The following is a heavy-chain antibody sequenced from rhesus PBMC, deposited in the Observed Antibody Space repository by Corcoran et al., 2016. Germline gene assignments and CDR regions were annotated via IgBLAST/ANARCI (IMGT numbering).Heavy chain of an antibody. CDR1: GGSISDSYY. Sequence: QVQLQESGPGLVKPSETLSLTCAVSGGSISDSYYWNWIRQPPGKGLAWMGNIFVVSGSTYDNPSLKSLVTISKDTSKNQFSLKLNSVTAADTAVYYCSGAILRIAAGLDYWGQGVLVTVSS. CDR2: IFVVSGST. V-gene: IGHV4S7*01. J-gene: IGHJ4*01. D-gene: IGHD6-13*01. CDR3: SGAILRIAAGLDY.